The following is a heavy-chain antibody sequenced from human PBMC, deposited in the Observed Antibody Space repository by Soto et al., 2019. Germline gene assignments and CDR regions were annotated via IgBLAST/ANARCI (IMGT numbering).Heavy chain of an antibody. Sequence: GGSLRLSCAASGFTFSSYAMSWVRQAPGKGLEWVSAISGSGGSTYYADSVKGRFTISRDNSKNTLYLQMNSLRAEDTAVYYCAKESYYDILTGYLNYFDYWGQGTLVTVSS. D-gene: IGHD3-9*01. V-gene: IGHV3-23*01. CDR2: ISGSGGST. J-gene: IGHJ4*02. CDR1: GFTFSSYA. CDR3: AKESYYDILTGYLNYFDY.